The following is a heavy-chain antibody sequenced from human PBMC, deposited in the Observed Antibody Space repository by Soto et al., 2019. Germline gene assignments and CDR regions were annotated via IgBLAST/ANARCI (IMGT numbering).Heavy chain of an antibody. V-gene: IGHV4-31*03. J-gene: IGHJ5*02. CDR3: AGGAHYSSPFRWFDP. CDR2: IYYSGSN. CDR1: GGSISSGGYY. Sequence: QVQLQETGPGLVKPSQTLSLTCTVSGGSISSGGYYWSWIRQHPGKGLEWIGYIYYSGSNYYNPSLKSRVTIPVDTSKNQFSLKLSSVPAAETAVYYCAGGAHYSSPFRWFDPWGQGTLVTVSS. D-gene: IGHD6-13*01.